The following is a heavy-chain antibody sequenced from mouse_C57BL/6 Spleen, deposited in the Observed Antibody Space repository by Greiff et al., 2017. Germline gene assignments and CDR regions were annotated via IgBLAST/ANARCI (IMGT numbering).Heavy chain of an antibody. CDR3: ARPLYYDYDYYVDD. J-gene: IGHJ2*01. V-gene: IGHV14-2*01. Sequence: EVQLQQSGAELVKPGASVKLSCTASGFNINDYYMHWVKQRTEQGLEWIGRIDPEDGETKYAPKFQGKATITADTSSNTAYLQLSSLTSEDTAVYYCARPLYYDYDYYVDDWGQGTTLTVSS. D-gene: IGHD2-4*01. CDR2: IDPEDGET. CDR1: GFNINDYY.